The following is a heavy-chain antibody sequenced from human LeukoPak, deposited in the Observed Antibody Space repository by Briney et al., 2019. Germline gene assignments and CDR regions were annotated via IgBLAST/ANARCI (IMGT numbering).Heavy chain of an antibody. J-gene: IGHJ4*02. CDR3: AKDWDYDSSGYLDY. D-gene: IGHD3-22*01. CDR2: ISWSSGSI. Sequence: GGSLRLSCAASGFTFDDYAMHWVRQAPGKGLEWVSGISWSSGSIGYADSVKGRFTISRDNAKNSLYLQMNSLRAEDTALYYCAKDWDYDSSGYLDYWGQGTLVTVSS. CDR1: GFTFDDYA. V-gene: IGHV3-9*01.